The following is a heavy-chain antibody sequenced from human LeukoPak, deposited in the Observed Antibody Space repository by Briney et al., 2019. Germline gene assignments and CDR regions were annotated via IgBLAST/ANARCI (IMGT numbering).Heavy chain of an antibody. D-gene: IGHD6-19*01. CDR1: GGSFSGYY. Sequence: SETLSLTGAVYGGSFSGYYWSWIRHPPGKGLEWIGEINHSGSTNYNSSLKSRVTISVDTSKNQFSLKLSSVTAADTAVYYCARVAVAGTKDFDYWGQGTLVTVSS. CDR3: ARVAVAGTKDFDY. V-gene: IGHV4-34*01. J-gene: IGHJ4*02. CDR2: INHSGST.